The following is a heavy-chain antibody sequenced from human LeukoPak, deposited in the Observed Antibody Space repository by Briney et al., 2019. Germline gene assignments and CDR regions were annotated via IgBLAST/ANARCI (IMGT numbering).Heavy chain of an antibody. Sequence: GGSLRLSCAASGFTFSSYGMHWVRQAPGKGLEWVAVISYDGSNKYYADSVKGRFTISRGNAKNSLYLQMNSLRAEDTAVYYCAELGITMIGGVWGKGTTVTISS. J-gene: IGHJ6*04. D-gene: IGHD3-10*02. CDR2: ISYDGSNK. CDR1: GFTFSSYG. V-gene: IGHV3-30*18. CDR3: AELGITMIGGV.